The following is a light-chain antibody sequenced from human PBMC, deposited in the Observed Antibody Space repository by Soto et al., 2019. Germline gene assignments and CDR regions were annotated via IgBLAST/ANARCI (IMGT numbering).Light chain of an antibody. J-gene: IGLJ1*01. CDR3: CSYAGSYTHV. V-gene: IGLV2-11*01. CDR2: DVI. CDR1: SSDVGTYTY. Sequence: QSALTQPRSVSGSPGQSVTISCTGTSSDVGTYTYVSWYQQHPGKAPKPIIYDVIKRPSGVPDRFSGSKSGNTASLTISGLQAEDEADYYCCSYAGSYTHVFGTGTKVTVL.